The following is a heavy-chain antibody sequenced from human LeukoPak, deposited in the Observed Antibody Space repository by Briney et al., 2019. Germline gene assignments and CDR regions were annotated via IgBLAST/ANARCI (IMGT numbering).Heavy chain of an antibody. J-gene: IGHJ4*02. CDR2: IYPSDGST. CDR1: GYSFTSNY. V-gene: IGHV1-46*01. Sequence: ASVKVSCKASGYSFTSNYIQWVRQAPGQGLEWMGMIYPSDGSTSYAQKFQGRVTVTRDTSTSTVHMELSGLRSEDTAVYYCARDQEAFDYWGQGTLVTVSS. CDR3: ARDQEAFDY.